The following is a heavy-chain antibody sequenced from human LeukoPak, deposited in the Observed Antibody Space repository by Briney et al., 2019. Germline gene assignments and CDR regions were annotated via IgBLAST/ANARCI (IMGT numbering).Heavy chain of an antibody. J-gene: IGHJ6*03. Sequence: GESLKISCKGSGYSSTSYRIGWVRQMPGKGLEWMGIIYPGDSDGRYSPSFQGQVTISADKSIITAYLQWSSLKASDTAMYYCSRLTRDYYYYYYMDVWGKGTTVTVSS. CDR2: IYPGDSDG. CDR3: SRLTRDYYYYYYMDV. CDR1: GYSSTSYR. V-gene: IGHV5-51*01. D-gene: IGHD2-2*01.